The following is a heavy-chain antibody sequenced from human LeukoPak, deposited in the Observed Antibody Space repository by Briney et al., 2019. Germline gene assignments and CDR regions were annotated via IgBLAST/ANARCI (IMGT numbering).Heavy chain of an antibody. CDR3: ARSLPVRTKQWLVLRWFDP. J-gene: IGHJ5*02. D-gene: IGHD6-19*01. Sequence: SETLSLTCTVSGGSISSSSYYWGWIRQPPGKGLEWIGSIYYSGSTYYNPSLKSRVTISVDTSKNQFSLKLSSVTAADTAVYYCARSLPVRTKQWLVLRWFDPWGQGTLVTVSS. V-gene: IGHV4-39*07. CDR1: GGSISSSSYY. CDR2: IYYSGST.